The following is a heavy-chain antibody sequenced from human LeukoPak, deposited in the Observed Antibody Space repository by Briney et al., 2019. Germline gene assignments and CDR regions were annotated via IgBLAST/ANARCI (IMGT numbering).Heavy chain of an antibody. CDR1: GGSVSSGNW. CDR2: IYHNGTT. Sequence: SVTLSLTCAVSGGSVSSGNWWNWVRQPPGKGLEWIGEIYHNGTTNYSPSLKSRVTISLDKSKNQFSLKLTSVTAADSAVYYCARGPFASAHWFDPWGQGTLVTVYS. CDR3: ARGPFASAHWFDP. V-gene: IGHV4-4*02. J-gene: IGHJ5*02.